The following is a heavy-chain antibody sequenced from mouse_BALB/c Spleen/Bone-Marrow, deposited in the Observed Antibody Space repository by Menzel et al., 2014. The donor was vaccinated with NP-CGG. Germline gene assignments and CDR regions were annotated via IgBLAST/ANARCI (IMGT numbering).Heavy chain of an antibody. CDR3: ARPTTVVATGGSFDY. V-gene: IGHV5-6*01. J-gene: IGHJ2*01. D-gene: IGHD1-1*01. CDR1: GFTFSSFG. Sequence: EVKLVESGGDLVKPGGLLKLSCALSGFTFSSFGMSWVRQTPDKRPEWVATISSGGSYTYYPDSAKGGFTISRDNAKNTLYLQISSLKCEDAAMYYCARPTTVVATGGSFDYWGPGTPLTDAS. CDR2: ISSGGSYT.